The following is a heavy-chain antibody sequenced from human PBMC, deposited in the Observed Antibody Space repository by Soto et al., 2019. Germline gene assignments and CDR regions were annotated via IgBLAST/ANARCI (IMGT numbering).Heavy chain of an antibody. CDR3: VRVYDRQYDY. CDR2: ISSAGTFT. V-gene: IGHV3-30-3*01. Sequence: QVQLVESGGGVVQPGTSLRLSCLVSGLPFSSHAMDWVRQAPGKGLEWLSIISSAGTFTYNAESVRGRFTISRDNSKNTLYLQMNNLRVEDTAVYYCVRVYDRQYDYWGQGTVVTVSS. CDR1: GLPFSSHA. D-gene: IGHD5-12*01. J-gene: IGHJ4*02.